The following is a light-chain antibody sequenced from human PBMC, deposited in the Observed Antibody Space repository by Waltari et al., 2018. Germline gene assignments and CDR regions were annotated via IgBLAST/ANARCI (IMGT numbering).Light chain of an antibody. Sequence: YVVTQPPSVSVTPGQTATLTCGGDNIETKSINWYHQKPGQAPFLVMFYDNDRPAGIPERFSGSNSGNTATLTINWVEAGDEADYHCQVWDDFIDSGVFGGGTRLSVL. CDR1: NIETKS. CDR2: YDN. J-gene: IGLJ3*02. CDR3: QVWDDFIDSGV. V-gene: IGLV3-21*04.